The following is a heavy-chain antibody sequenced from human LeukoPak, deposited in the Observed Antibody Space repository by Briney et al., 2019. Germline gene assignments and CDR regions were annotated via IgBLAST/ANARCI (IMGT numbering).Heavy chain of an antibody. J-gene: IGHJ4*02. Sequence: ASVRVSCKASGYSFTNYYMHWVPQAPGQGLEWMGMINPSGGSTTYAQKFQGRVTMTRDMSTSTFYMELSSLTSEDTAVYYCARTRGYYFDYWGQGTLVTVSS. V-gene: IGHV1-46*01. CDR2: INPSGGST. CDR3: ARTRGYYFDY. CDR1: GYSFTNYY.